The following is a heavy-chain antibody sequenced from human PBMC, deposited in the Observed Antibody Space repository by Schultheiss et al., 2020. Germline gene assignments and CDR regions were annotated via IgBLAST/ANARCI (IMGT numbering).Heavy chain of an antibody. V-gene: IGHV3-23*01. Sequence: GGSLRLSCAASGFTFSSYAMSWVRQAPGKGLEWVSAISGSGGSTYYADSVKGRFTISRDNSKNTLYLQMNSLRAEDTALYYCAKAIPNYYYYGLDVWGQGTTVNVSS. CDR1: GFTFSSYA. J-gene: IGHJ6*02. D-gene: IGHD2-21*01. CDR3: AKAIPNYYYYGLDV. CDR2: ISGSGGST.